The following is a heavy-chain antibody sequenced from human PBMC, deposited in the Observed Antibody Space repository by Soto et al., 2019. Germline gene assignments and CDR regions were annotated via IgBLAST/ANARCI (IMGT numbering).Heavy chain of an antibody. CDR1: GGSISSSSYY. CDR2: IYYSGST. D-gene: IGHD3-9*01. V-gene: IGHV4-39*01. Sequence: QLQLQESGPGLVKPSETLSLTCTVSGGSISSSSYYWGWIRQPPGKGLEWIGSIYYSGSTYYNPSLKIRVTISVDTSKNQFSLKLSSVTAADTAVYYCARLTNSHYDILTGYYISAFDIWGQGTMVTVSS. CDR3: ARLTNSHYDILTGYYISAFDI. J-gene: IGHJ3*02.